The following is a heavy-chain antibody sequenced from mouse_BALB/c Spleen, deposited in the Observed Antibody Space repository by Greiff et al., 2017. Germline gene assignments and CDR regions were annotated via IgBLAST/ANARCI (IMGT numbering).Heavy chain of an antibody. CDR3: ARSSVGQVAWFAY. V-gene: IGHV1S135*01. D-gene: IGHD1-1*02. J-gene: IGHJ3*01. CDR1: GYSFTDYN. Sequence: VQLQQSGPELVKPGASVKVSCKASGYSFTDYNMYWVKQSHGKSLEWIGYVDPCNGGTSYNQKFKGKATLTVDKSSSTAFMHLNSLTSEDSAVYYCARSSVGQVAWFAYWGQGTLVTVSA. CDR2: VDPCNGGT.